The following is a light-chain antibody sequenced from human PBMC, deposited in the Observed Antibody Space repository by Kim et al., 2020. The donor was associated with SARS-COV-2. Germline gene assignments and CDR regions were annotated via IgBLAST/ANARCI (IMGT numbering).Light chain of an antibody. J-gene: IGKJ5*01. Sequence: EVVLTQSPGTLSLSPGERATLSCRSSQTVTSSYLAWYQQKPGQAPLLLIYGASNRATGIPDRFSGSGSGTDFTLTISRLEPEDFAVYYGQNYCDGSEPPLTFGQGTRLEIK. CDR1: QTVTSSY. CDR3: QNYCDGSEPPLT. CDR2: GAS. V-gene: IGKV3-20*01.